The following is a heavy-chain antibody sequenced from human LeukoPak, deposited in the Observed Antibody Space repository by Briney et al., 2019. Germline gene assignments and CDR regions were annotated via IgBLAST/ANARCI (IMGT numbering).Heavy chain of an antibody. CDR2: INPNSGST. V-gene: IGHV1-2*02. CDR1: GYTFTGYY. Sequence: ASVKVSCKASGYTFTGYYMHWVRQAPGQGLEWMGWINPNSGSTNYAQKFQGRVTMTRDTSISTAYMELSRLRSDDTAVYYCARGIAAAGNYYYYYMDVWGKGTTVTVSS. CDR3: ARGIAAAGNYYYYYMDV. D-gene: IGHD6-13*01. J-gene: IGHJ6*03.